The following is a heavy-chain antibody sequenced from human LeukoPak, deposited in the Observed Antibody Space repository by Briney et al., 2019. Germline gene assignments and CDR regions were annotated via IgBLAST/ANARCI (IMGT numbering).Heavy chain of an antibody. V-gene: IGHV3-30*03. Sequence: GGSLRLSCAASGFAFNDAWMSWVRQAPGKGLEWVAVISYDGRNQYYADAVKGRFTVSRDNSKSTLYLQMNSLRGEDTAVYNCARYGAFLDYWGRGTLVTVSS. J-gene: IGHJ4*02. CDR1: GFAFNDAW. CDR3: ARYGAFLDY. D-gene: IGHD3-3*02. CDR2: ISYDGRNQ.